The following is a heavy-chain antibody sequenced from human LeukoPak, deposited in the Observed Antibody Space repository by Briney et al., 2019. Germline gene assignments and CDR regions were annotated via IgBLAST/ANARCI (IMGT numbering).Heavy chain of an antibody. D-gene: IGHD6-6*01. Sequence: SETLSLTCTVSGGSISSYYWSWIRQPPGKGLEWIGYIYYSGSTNYNPSLKSRVTISVDTSKNQFSLKLSSVTAADTAVYYCARSKYSSSMYYMDVWGKGTTVTVSS. CDR2: IYYSGST. J-gene: IGHJ6*03. CDR3: ARSKYSSSMYYMDV. CDR1: GGSISSYY. V-gene: IGHV4-59*12.